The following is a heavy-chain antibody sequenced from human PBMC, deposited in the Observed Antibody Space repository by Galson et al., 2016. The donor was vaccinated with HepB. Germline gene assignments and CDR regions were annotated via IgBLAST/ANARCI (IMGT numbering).Heavy chain of an antibody. CDR2: IIPFIGTA. J-gene: IGHJ4*02. Sequence: SVKVSCKASGGDFSSYAISWVRQAPGQGLEWMGGIIPFIGTANVAQRFQGRVTITADESTRTSEMELSRLTYEDTAVYFCARDGSRAAAGIAFWGQGTLVTVSS. D-gene: IGHD6-13*01. CDR1: GGDFSSYA. CDR3: ARDGSRAAAGIAF. V-gene: IGHV1-69*13.